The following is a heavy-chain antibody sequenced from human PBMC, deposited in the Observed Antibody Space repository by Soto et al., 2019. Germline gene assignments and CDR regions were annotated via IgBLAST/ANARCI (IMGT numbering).Heavy chain of an antibody. CDR3: AFFDFFGACFSDY. J-gene: IGHJ4*02. CDR1: GGSFTEYY. V-gene: IGHV4-34*01. Sequence: QVQLQQWGAGLLKPSETLSLTCAVSGGSFTEYYWNWVRQYPGRGLEWIGDVSHTGSDKYNPSLNSRVAMSFDKSKNPVSLTMNFLTAGDTAVFYCAFFDFFGACFSDYLGPGTLVTVSS. D-gene: IGHD3-3*01. CDR2: VSHTGSD.